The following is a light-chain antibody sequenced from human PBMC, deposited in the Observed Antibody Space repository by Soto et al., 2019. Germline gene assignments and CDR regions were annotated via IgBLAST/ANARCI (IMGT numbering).Light chain of an antibody. V-gene: IGKV3-15*01. CDR1: QSINST. Sequence: EVLMTQSPATLSVSPGDRATLSCRASQSINSTLAWYQQQPGQAPRLLLYGASTRATAVPDRFSGSGSGTDFTLTITSLPSDDFAVYFCQQYSDWPITFGQGTRLDIK. CDR3: QQYSDWPIT. CDR2: GAS. J-gene: IGKJ5*01.